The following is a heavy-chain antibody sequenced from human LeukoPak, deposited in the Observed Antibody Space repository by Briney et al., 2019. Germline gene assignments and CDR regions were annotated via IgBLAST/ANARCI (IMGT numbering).Heavy chain of an antibody. D-gene: IGHD3-22*01. CDR2: ISYDGSNK. V-gene: IGHV3-30*18. Sequence: GGSLRLSCAASGFTFSSYGMHWVRQAPGKGLEWVAVISYDGSNKYYADSVKGRFTISRDNSKNTLYLQMNSLRAEDTAVYYCAKDPRYYDTKGVDYWGQGTLVTVSS. CDR3: AKDPRYYDTKGVDY. CDR1: GFTFSSYG. J-gene: IGHJ4*02.